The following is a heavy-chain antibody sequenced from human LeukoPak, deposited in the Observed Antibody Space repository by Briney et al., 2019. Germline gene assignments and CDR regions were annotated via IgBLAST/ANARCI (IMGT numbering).Heavy chain of an antibody. V-gene: IGHV1-69*02. Sequence: ASVKVSCKASGGTFSSYTISWVRQAPGQGLEWMGRIIPILGIANYAQKFQGRVTITADKSTSTAYMELSSLRSEDAAVYYCARGWRSSTSGTVLVYWGQGTLVTVSS. D-gene: IGHD2-2*01. CDR1: GGTFSSYT. CDR2: IIPILGIA. J-gene: IGHJ4*02. CDR3: ARGWRSSTSGTVLVY.